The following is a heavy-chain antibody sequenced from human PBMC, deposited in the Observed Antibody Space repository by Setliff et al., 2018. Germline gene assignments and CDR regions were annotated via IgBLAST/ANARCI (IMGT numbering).Heavy chain of an antibody. CDR1: SHIFNSYG. CDR2: ISSYNDVT. Sequence: APVKVSCKSHSHIFNSYGISWVRQAPGQGLEWMGWISSYNDVTNYAQRFQGRVTMTTDTSTSASYMELRSLRSDDTAVYYCAISTLSICSGGTCPNAFDVWGQGTMVTVSS. D-gene: IGHD2-15*01. J-gene: IGHJ3*01. V-gene: IGHV1-18*01. CDR3: AISTLSICSGGTCPNAFDV.